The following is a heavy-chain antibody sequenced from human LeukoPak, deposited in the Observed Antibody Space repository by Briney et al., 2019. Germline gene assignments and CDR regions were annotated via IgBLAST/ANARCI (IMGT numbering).Heavy chain of an antibody. D-gene: IGHD6-19*01. J-gene: IGHJ4*02. CDR3: AVPGRPSPVAGTPFGLDY. CDR1: GGTFSSYA. V-gene: IGHV1-69*05. CDR2: IIPIFGTA. Sequence: SVKVSCKASGGTFSSYAISWVRQAPGQGLEWMGRIIPIFGTANYAQKFQGRVTITTDESTSTAYMELSSLRSEDTAVYYCAVPGRPSPVAGTPFGLDYWGQGTLVTVSS.